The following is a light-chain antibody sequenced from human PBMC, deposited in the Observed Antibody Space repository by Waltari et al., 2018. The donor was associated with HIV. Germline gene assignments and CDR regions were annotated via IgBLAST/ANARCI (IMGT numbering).Light chain of an antibody. CDR3: CAYAGSTTYVI. Sequence: QSALTQPASVSGSPGQSITIPCTGTSRDVGGYNLVSCYQQHPGKAPKLMIYEVSKRPSGVSNRFSGSKSGNTASLTISGLQAEDEADYYCCAYAGSTTYVIFGGGTKLTVL. J-gene: IGLJ2*01. CDR1: SRDVGGYNL. CDR2: EVS. V-gene: IGLV2-23*02.